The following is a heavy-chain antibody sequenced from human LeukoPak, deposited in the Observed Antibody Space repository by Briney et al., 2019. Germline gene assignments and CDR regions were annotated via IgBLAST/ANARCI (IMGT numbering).Heavy chain of an antibody. D-gene: IGHD3-3*01. J-gene: IGHJ3*02. CDR1: GGTFSSYA. CDR2: IIPIFGTA. CDR3: ARDSRSGYYTREGNAFDI. Sequence: SVKVSCKASGGTFSSYAISWVRQAPGQGLEWMGGIIPIFGTANYAQKFQGRVTITADESTSTAYMELSSLRSEDTAVYYCARDSRSGYYTREGNAFDIWGQGTMVTVSS. V-gene: IGHV1-69*13.